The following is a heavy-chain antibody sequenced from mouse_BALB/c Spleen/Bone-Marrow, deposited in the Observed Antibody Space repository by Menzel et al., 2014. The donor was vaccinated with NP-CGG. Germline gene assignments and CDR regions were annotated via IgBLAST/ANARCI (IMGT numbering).Heavy chain of an antibody. CDR2: INPSNGGT. J-gene: IGHJ4*01. V-gene: IGHV1S16*01. Sequence: QVQLQQSGAELVKPGASVKLSCKASGYTFTTYWMHWVRLRPGQVFEWIGEINPSNGGTNYNEKFKRRATLTVDKSSSTAYMQLSSLTSEDSAVYYCAIEYGITTKGCYALDYWGQGTSVTVSS. D-gene: IGHD2-10*02. CDR1: GYTFTTYW. CDR3: AIEYGITTKGCYALDY.